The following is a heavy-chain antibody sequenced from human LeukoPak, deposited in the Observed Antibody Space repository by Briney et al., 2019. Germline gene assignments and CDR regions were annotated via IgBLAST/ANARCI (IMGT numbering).Heavy chain of an antibody. V-gene: IGHV3-7*01. CDR3: VRDANYHDGSNYYDVLDI. CDR1: GFTFSNHW. CDR2: IRGDGSRQ. Sequence: GGSLRLSCAASGFTFSNHWMVWVRQAPGEGLEWVAKIRGDGSRQYYLDSVKGRFTISRDNAKNSLYLQMSSLRADDTAVYYCVRDANYHDGSNYYDVLDIWGQGTMVTVSS. J-gene: IGHJ3*02. D-gene: IGHD3-22*01.